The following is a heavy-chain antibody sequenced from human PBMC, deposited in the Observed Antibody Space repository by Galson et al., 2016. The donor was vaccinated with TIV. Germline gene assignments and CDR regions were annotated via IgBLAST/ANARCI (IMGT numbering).Heavy chain of an antibody. D-gene: IGHD6-19*01. CDR1: GFTFSSYS. CDR3: ARDVGRIAVAGSLGY. V-gene: IGHV3-48*01. Sequence: SLRLSCAASGFTFSSYSMNWVRQAPGKGLEWVSYISSSSAIYYADSVKGRFTISRDNAKNSLYLQMNSLRAEDTAVYYCARDVGRIAVAGSLGYWGQGTLVTVSS. CDR2: ISSSSAI. J-gene: IGHJ4*02.